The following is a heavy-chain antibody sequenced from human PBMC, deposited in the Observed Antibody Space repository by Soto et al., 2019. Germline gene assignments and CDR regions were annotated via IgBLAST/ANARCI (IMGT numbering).Heavy chain of an antibody. D-gene: IGHD1-1*01. V-gene: IGHV5-51*01. CDR3: ARLGLERTGYYYMDV. CDR2: IYPGDSDT. CDR1: GYSFSSYW. J-gene: IGHJ6*03. Sequence: GESLKISCEGSGYSFSSYWIAWVRQMPGKGLEWMGIIYPGDSDTRYSPSFRGQVTISADKSISTAYLQWSSLKASDTAIYYCARLGLERTGYYYMDVWGKGTTVTVSS.